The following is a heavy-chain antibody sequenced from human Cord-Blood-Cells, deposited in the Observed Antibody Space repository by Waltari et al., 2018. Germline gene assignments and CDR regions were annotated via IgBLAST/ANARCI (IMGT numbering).Heavy chain of an antibody. CDR2: INHSGST. V-gene: IGHV4-34*01. J-gene: IGHJ5*02. D-gene: IGHD3-3*01. Sequence: QVQLQQWGAGLLKPSETLSLTCAVYGGSFSGYYWSWIRQPQGKGLEWIGEINHSGSTNYNPSLKSRVTISVDTSKNQFSLKLSSVTAADTAVYYCARVRIFGVVTNNWFDPWGQGTLVTVSS. CDR3: ARVRIFGVVTNNWFDP. CDR1: GGSFSGYY.